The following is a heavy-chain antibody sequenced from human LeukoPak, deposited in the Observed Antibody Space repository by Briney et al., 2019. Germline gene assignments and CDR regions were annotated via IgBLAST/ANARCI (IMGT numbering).Heavy chain of an antibody. V-gene: IGHV4-30-4*01. J-gene: IGHJ4*02. CDR1: GGSISSGDYY. CDR3: ARGHYGSGYPKTIDY. Sequence: PSETLSLTCTVSGGSISSGDYYWSWIRQPPGKGLEWIGYIYYSGSTYYNPSLKSRVTISVDTSKNQFSLKLSSVTAADTAVYYCARGHYGSGYPKTIDYWGQGTLVTVSS. CDR2: IYYSGST. D-gene: IGHD3-22*01.